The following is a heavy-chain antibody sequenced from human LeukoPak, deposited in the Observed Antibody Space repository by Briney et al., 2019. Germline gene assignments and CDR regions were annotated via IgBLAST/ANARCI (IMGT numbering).Heavy chain of an antibody. D-gene: IGHD5-12*01. CDR3: ARGSESYDYYSYGMDV. V-gene: IGHV3-7*01. Sequence: QPGGSLRLSCAASGFTFSSYWMSWVRQAPGKGLEWVANIKQDGSEKYYVDSVKGRFTISRDNSKNTLYLQMNSLRAEDTAVYYCARGSESYDYYSYGMDVWGKGTTVTVS. CDR2: IKQDGSEK. CDR1: GFTFSSYW. J-gene: IGHJ6*04.